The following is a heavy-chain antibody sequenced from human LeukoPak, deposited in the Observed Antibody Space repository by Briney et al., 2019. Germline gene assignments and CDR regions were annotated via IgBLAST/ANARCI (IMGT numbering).Heavy chain of an antibody. J-gene: IGHJ4*02. CDR2: INPNSGGT. V-gene: IGHV1-2*02. CDR3: ASPNYYDSSGYYYGGEVAFDY. CDR1: GYTFTAYY. D-gene: IGHD3-22*01. Sequence: GASVKVSCKASGYTFTAYYMHWVRQAPGQGLERMGWINPNSGGTNYAQKFQGRVTMTWDTSISTAYMELSRLRSDDTAVYYCASPNYYDSSGYYYGGEVAFDYWGQGTLVTVSS.